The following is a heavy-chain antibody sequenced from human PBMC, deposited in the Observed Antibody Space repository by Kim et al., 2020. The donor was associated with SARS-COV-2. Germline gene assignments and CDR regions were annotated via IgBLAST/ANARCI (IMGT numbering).Heavy chain of an antibody. CDR3: ARDSRGYTYGANDY. J-gene: IGHJ4*02. CDR1: GFTFSDYY. D-gene: IGHD5-18*01. CDR2: ISSSTSHT. Sequence: GGSLRLSCAASGFTFSDYYMSWIRQAPGKGLECVSYISSSTSHTNYAESMKGRFTISRDNAKNSLYLQMNSLRAEDTAVYYCARDSRGYTYGANDYWGQGTLVTVSS. V-gene: IGHV3-11*06.